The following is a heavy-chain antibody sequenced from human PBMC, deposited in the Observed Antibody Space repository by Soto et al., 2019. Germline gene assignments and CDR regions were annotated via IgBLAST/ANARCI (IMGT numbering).Heavy chain of an antibody. CDR3: AKVQEKWSKFFDY. J-gene: IGHJ4*02. V-gene: IGHV1-18*01. CDR1: GYTFTNYG. CDR2: INTYKGNT. D-gene: IGHD2-15*01. Sequence: QVQLVQFGAEVKKPGASVKVSCKASGYTFTNYGVSWVRQAPGRGLEWMGWINTYKGNTNYAQKFQGRVTMTTDTSTSTAYMELRSLRSDDTAIYYCAKVQEKWSKFFDYWGQGTLVTVSS.